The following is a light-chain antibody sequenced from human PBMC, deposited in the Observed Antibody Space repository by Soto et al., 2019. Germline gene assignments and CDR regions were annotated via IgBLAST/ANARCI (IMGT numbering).Light chain of an antibody. CDR2: WAS. CDR3: QQYYSTPPT. V-gene: IGKV4-1*01. J-gene: IGKJ4*01. CDR1: QSVLYNSNNTNY. Sequence: DIVMTQSPDSLAVSLGERATINCKSSQSVLYNSNNTNYLGWYQQKPGQSPRLLISWASIREFGVPDRFSGSGSATDFTLTISSLQTEDVAVYYCQQYYSTPPTFGGGTKVEIK.